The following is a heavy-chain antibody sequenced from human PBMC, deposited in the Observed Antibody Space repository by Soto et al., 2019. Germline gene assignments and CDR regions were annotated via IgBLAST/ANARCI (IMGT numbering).Heavy chain of an antibody. V-gene: IGHV4-59*01. Sequence: KPWETLSLTCTVSGGSIRSYYWSWIRQPPGKGLEWIGYIYYSGSTDYNPSLKSRVTISVDTSKNQFSLKLRSVTAADTAVYYCARDSYNFDDWGQGILVTVSS. CDR2: IYYSGST. J-gene: IGHJ4*02. D-gene: IGHD5-18*01. CDR1: GGSIRSYY. CDR3: ARDSYNFDD.